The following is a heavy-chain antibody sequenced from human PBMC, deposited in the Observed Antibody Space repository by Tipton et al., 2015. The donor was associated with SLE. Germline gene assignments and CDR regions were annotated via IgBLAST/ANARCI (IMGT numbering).Heavy chain of an antibody. V-gene: IGHV4-61*02. CDR3: ARAGDLRDGFNFALDY. J-gene: IGHJ4*02. Sequence: TLSLTCTVSGGSLSSGSFYWSWIRQPAGKGLEWIGRIYASGSTNFNPSLNSRVTISVGPSRNQFSLSLTSVTAADTAVYYCARAGDLRDGFNFALDYWGQGTLVTVSS. D-gene: IGHD5-24*01. CDR1: GGSLSSGSFY. CDR2: IYASGST.